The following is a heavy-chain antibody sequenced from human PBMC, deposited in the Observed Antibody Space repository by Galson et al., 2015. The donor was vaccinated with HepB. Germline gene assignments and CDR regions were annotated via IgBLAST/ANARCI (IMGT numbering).Heavy chain of an antibody. D-gene: IGHD7-27*01. Sequence: SLRLSCAASGFSFSSNYMNRVRQAPGKGLEWVSVIYGGGKIYSDAVKGRVPISRDNSNNTLYLQMSSLRAEDKAIYYCSQLGTGYWGQGTLVTVSS. CDR3: SQLGTGY. V-gene: IGHV3-53*01. CDR1: GFSFSSNY. J-gene: IGHJ4*02. CDR2: IYGGGK.